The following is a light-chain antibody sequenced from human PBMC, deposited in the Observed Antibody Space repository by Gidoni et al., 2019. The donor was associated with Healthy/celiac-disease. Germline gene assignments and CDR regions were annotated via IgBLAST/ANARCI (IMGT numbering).Light chain of an antibody. V-gene: IGKV1-39*01. CDR1: QSISSY. CDR3: QQSYSTPLFT. Sequence: DIQMTQSSSSLSASVGDRVTITCRASQSISSYLNWYQQKPEKAPKLLIYAASSLQSGVPSRFSGSGSGTDFTLTISSLQPEDFATYYCQQSYSTPLFTFGPGTKVDIK. J-gene: IGKJ3*01. CDR2: AAS.